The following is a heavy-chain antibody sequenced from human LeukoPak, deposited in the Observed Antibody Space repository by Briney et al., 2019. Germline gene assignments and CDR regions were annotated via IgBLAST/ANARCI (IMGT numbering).Heavy chain of an antibody. D-gene: IGHD3-10*01. CDR1: GFTFSSYA. Sequence: PGGSLRLSCAASGFTFSSYAMHWVRQAPGKGLEWVAVISYDGSNKYYADSVKGRFTISRDNSKSTLYLQMNSLRAEDTAVYYCAISNYYGSGTNPDYWGQGTLVTVSS. CDR2: ISYDGSNK. V-gene: IGHV3-30-3*01. J-gene: IGHJ4*02. CDR3: AISNYYGSGTNPDY.